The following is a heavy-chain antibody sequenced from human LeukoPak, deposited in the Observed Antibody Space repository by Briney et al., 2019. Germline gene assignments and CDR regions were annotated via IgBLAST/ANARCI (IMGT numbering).Heavy chain of an antibody. CDR3: AKDQGYTYGYSFDY. CDR2: ISYDGSNK. D-gene: IGHD5-18*01. J-gene: IGHJ4*02. CDR1: GFTFSSYS. V-gene: IGHV3-30*18. Sequence: PGGSLRLSCAASGFTFSSYSMNWVRQAPGKGLEWVAVISYDGSNKYYADSVKGRFTISRDNSEHTLYLEMNSLRGEDTAMYYCAKDQGYTYGYSFDYWGREPWSPSPQ.